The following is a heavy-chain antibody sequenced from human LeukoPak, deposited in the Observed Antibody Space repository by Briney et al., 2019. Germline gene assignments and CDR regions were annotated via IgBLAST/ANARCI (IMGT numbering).Heavy chain of an antibody. Sequence: SETLSLTCTVSGDFIISSGYYWGWIRQPPGKGLEWIGSIYYSGSTYYNPSLKSRVAISVDTSRNQFSLKLISVTAADTAVYYCARVLPGTKRTRSGNFDSWGQGTLVTVSS. V-gene: IGHV4-39*01. CDR2: IYYSGST. CDR1: GDFIISSGYY. CDR3: ARVLPGTKRTRSGNFDS. D-gene: IGHD1-1*01. J-gene: IGHJ4*02.